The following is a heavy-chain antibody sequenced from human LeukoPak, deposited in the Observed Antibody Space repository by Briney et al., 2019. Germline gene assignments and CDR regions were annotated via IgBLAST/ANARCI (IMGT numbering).Heavy chain of an antibody. Sequence: GGSLRLSCAASGFTFSSYAMSWVRQAPGKGLEWVSAISGSGGSTYYADSVKGRFTISRDNSKNTLSLQMNSLRAEDTAVYYCAKPKAAAGKLTGYYFDYWGQGTLVTVSS. J-gene: IGHJ4*02. D-gene: IGHD6-13*01. V-gene: IGHV3-23*01. CDR2: ISGSGGST. CDR1: GFTFSSYA. CDR3: AKPKAAAGKLTGYYFDY.